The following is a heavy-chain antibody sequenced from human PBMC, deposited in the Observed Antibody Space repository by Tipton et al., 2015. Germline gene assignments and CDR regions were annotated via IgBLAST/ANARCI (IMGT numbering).Heavy chain of an antibody. Sequence: PGLVKPSETLSLTCAISGDSVSTNGADWNWIRQSPSRGLEWLGRAYYRSRWYHDYAVSVKSRINITADTSKNQISLQLKSVTPEDTAIYYCARDSGPFSSGWFDYWGQGTLVTVSS. CDR2: AYYRSRWYH. J-gene: IGHJ4*02. V-gene: IGHV6-1*01. CDR3: ARDSGPFSSGWFDY. D-gene: IGHD6-19*01. CDR1: GDSVSTNGAD.